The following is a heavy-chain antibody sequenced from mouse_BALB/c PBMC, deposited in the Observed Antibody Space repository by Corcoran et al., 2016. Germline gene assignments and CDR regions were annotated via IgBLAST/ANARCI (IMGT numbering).Heavy chain of an antibody. CDR3: ARGALLRYFDY. J-gene: IGHJ2*01. D-gene: IGHD1-1*01. CDR2: INPYNGAT. CDR1: GSSFTVYY. Sequence: ELQLQQSGPELVKPGASVKISCKASGSSFTVYYMHWVKQSHVKSLEWIGRINPYNGATSYNQNFKDKASLTVDKSSSTAYMELHSLTSEDSAVYYCARGALLRYFDYWGQGTTLTVSS. V-gene: IGHV1-26*01.